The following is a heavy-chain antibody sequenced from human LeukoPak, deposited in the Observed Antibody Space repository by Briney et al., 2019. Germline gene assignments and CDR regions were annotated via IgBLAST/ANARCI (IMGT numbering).Heavy chain of an antibody. CDR2: VYYSGGT. V-gene: IGHV4-59*01. J-gene: IGHJ4*02. CDR1: GGSISSYY. D-gene: IGHD2-2*01. Sequence: SETLSLTCIISGGSISSYYWSWIRQSPGKGLEWIGYVYYSGGTNYNPSLKSRVTISVDTSKNHFSLKLSSVTAADTAVYYCARTQLASFDYWGQGTLVTVSS. CDR3: ARTQLASFDY.